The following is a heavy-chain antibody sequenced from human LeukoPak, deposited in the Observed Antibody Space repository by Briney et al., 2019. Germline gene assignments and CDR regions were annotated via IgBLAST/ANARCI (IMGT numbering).Heavy chain of an antibody. CDR1: GGTFSSYA. CDR3: ARNVLRFLEWLSESQPGWFDP. D-gene: IGHD3-3*01. V-gene: IGHV1-69*13. J-gene: IGHJ5*02. CDR2: IIPIFGTA. Sequence: GASVKVSCKASGGTFSSYAISWVRQAPGQGLEWMGGIIPIFGTANYAQKFQGRVTITADESTSTAYMELSSLRSEDTAVYYCARNVLRFLEWLSESQPGWFDPWGQGTLVTVSS.